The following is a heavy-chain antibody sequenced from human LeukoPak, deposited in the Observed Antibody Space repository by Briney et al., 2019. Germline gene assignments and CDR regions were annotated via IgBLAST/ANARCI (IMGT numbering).Heavy chain of an antibody. Sequence: GGSLRLSCAASGFTFSSYGIHWVRQSPGKGLEWVAFIRYDGSDKYFADSVKGRFTISRDNSKNTLYLQMNSLRPEDTAIYYRACFTLYFDSSGSWGQGTLVTVSS. D-gene: IGHD3-22*01. J-gene: IGHJ5*02. CDR3: ACFTLYFDSSGS. V-gene: IGHV3-30*02. CDR1: GFTFSSYG. CDR2: IRYDGSDK.